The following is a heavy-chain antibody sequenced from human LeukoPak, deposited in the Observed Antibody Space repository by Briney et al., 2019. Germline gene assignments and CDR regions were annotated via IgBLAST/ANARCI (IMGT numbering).Heavy chain of an antibody. Sequence: GSSVKVSCKASGGTFNSYAISWVRQAPGQGLEWVGKILSVLELTNYAQKFQGRVTITADKSTSTAYMELSSLRSEDTALYYCARHRKSARNYLYYYMDVWGKGTTVTVSS. CDR2: ILSVLELT. J-gene: IGHJ6*03. V-gene: IGHV1-69*04. CDR3: ARHRKSARNYLYYYMDV. D-gene: IGHD6-6*01. CDR1: GGTFNSYA.